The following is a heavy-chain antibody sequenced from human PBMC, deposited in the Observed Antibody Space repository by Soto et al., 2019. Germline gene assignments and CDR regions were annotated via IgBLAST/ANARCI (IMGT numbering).Heavy chain of an antibody. J-gene: IGHJ6*02. CDR2: IWYDGSNK. Sequence: GGSLRLSCAASGFTFSSYGMHWVRQAPGKGLEWVAVIWYDGSNKYYADSVKGRFTISRDNSKNTLYLQMNSLRAEDTAVYYCAAEMTTGGKGYYYGMDVWGQGTTVTVSS. V-gene: IGHV3-33*01. CDR3: AAEMTTGGKGYYYGMDV. CDR1: GFTFSSYG. D-gene: IGHD4-17*01.